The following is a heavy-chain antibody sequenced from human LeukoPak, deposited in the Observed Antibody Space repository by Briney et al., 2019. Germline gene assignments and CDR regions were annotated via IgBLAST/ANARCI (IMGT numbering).Heavy chain of an antibody. V-gene: IGHV4-39*07. J-gene: IGHJ4*02. CDR3: ARSTRGGFDY. D-gene: IGHD3-10*01. CDR1: GGSISSSSYY. CDR2: IYHSGST. Sequence: PSETLSLTCTVSGGSISSSSYYRGWIRQPPGKGLEWIGSIYHSGSTYYNPSLKSRVTISVDRSKNQFSLKLSSVTAADTAVYYCARSTRGGFDYWGQGTLVTVSS.